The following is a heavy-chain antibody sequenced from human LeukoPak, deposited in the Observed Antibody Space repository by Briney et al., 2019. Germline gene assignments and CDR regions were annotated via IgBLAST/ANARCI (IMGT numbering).Heavy chain of an antibody. CDR2: ISYDGSNK. V-gene: IGHV3-30*03. D-gene: IGHD6-19*01. J-gene: IGHJ4*02. CDR1: GFTFSSYG. Sequence: GRSLRLSCAASGFTFSSYGMHWVRQAPGKGLEWVTVISYDGSNKYYADSVKGRFTIPRDNSKNTLYLQMNSLRAEDTAVYYCASQVAGTGYWGQGTLVTVSS. CDR3: ASQVAGTGY.